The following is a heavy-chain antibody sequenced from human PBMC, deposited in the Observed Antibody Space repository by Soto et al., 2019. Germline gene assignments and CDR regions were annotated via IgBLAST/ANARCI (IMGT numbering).Heavy chain of an antibody. CDR2: INHSGST. Sequence: SETLSLTCAVYGGSFSGYYWSWIRQPPGKGLEWIGEINHSGSTNYNPSLKSRVTISVDTSKNQFSLKLSSVTAADTAVYYCARGKEITFGGVIVPFDYWGQGTLVTVSS. D-gene: IGHD3-16*02. V-gene: IGHV4-34*01. J-gene: IGHJ4*02. CDR3: ARGKEITFGGVIVPFDY. CDR1: GGSFSGYY.